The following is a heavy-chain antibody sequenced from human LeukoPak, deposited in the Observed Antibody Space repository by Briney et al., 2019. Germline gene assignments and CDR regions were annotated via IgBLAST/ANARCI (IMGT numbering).Heavy chain of an antibody. Sequence: PAGSLRLSCAASGFTVSGNYMSWVRQAPGKGLEWVAIIYSGDSTYYADSVKGRFTISRDNSKNTLYLQMNSLRAEDTAVYYCARDFGPLGSWSIDYWGQGTLVTVSS. V-gene: IGHV3-66*01. CDR3: ARDFGPLGSWSIDY. CDR1: GFTVSGNY. CDR2: IYSGDST. D-gene: IGHD6-13*01. J-gene: IGHJ4*02.